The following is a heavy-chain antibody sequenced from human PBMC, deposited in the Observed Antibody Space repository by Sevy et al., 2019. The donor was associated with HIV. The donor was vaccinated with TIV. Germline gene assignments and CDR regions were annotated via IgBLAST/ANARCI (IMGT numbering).Heavy chain of an antibody. D-gene: IGHD3-10*01. V-gene: IGHV3-49*03. CDR1: GFTFGDYA. J-gene: IGHJ6*02. Sequence: GGSLRLSCTASGFTFGDYAMSWFRQAPGKGLEWVGFIRSKAYGGTTEYAASVKGRFTISRDDSKSIAYLQMNSLKTKDTAVYYCTREGGSITMVRGEDGMDVWGQGTTVTVSS. CDR2: IRSKAYGGTT. CDR3: TREGGSITMVRGEDGMDV.